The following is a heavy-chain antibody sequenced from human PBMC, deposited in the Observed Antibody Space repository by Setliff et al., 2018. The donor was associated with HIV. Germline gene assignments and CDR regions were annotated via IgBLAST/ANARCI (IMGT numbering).Heavy chain of an antibody. D-gene: IGHD3-10*01. J-gene: IGHJ4*02. CDR2: INVSSGGT. V-gene: IGHV1-2*02. CDR3: AREGSPIYYFDY. CDR1: GYLFTGYY. Sequence: SVKVSCKASGYLFTGYYMHWVRQAPGQGLEWMGWINVSSGGTKYAQKFQGRVTMTRDTSISTAYMEVSSLRSDDTAVYYCAREGSPIYYFDYWSQGTLVTVSS.